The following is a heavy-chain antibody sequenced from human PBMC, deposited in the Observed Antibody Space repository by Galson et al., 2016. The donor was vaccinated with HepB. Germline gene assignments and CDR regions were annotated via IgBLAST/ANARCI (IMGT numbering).Heavy chain of an antibody. CDR1: GFTFSSHG. J-gene: IGHJ4*02. CDR2: IRHDGSYK. CDR3: ATEGGYVERGGGCSK. Sequence: SLRLSCAASGFTFSSHGMHWVRQAPGKGLDWVAVIRHDGSYKYYADSVKGRFTISRDDSKNTLYLQMNSLRAEDTAMYYCATEGGYVERGGGCSKWGQGTLVSVSS. D-gene: IGHD2-15*01. V-gene: IGHV3-33*01.